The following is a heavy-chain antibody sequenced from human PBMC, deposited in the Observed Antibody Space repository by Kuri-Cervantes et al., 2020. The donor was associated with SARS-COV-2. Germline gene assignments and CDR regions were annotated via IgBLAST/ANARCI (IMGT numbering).Heavy chain of an antibody. V-gene: IGHV3-48*01. CDR1: GFTFSSYS. J-gene: IGHJ3*02. CDR2: ISSSSTI. D-gene: IGHD4-11*01. Sequence: GESLKISCAASGFTFSSYSMNWVRQAPGKGLEWVSSISSSSTIYYADSVKGRFTISRDNAKNSLYLQMNSLRAEDTAVYYCARAGKLQRQGGGTGAFDIWGQGTMVTVSS. CDR3: ARAGKLQRQGGGTGAFDI.